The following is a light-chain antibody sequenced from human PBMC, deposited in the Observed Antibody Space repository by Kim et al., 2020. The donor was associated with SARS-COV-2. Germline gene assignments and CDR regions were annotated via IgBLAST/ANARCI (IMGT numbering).Light chain of an antibody. Sequence: DIQMTQSPSSLSASVGDRVTITCRASQSISTYLNWYQQRPGKAPTLLIYAASSLPSGVPSRFSGSGSGTDFTLTISSLQPEDFATYYCQQGYGTFGQGTKLEI. J-gene: IGKJ2*01. CDR2: AAS. CDR1: QSISTY. V-gene: IGKV1-39*01. CDR3: QQGYGT.